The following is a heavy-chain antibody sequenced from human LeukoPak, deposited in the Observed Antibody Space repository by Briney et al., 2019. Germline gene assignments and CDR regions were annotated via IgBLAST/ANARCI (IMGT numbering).Heavy chain of an antibody. D-gene: IGHD4-17*01. J-gene: IGHJ4*02. CDR1: GFPFSNYA. CDR3: AKDVYGDYGGLDY. Sequence: GGSLRLSCAASGFPFSNYAMSWVRQAPAKGLEWVSSIRGSDGSTYYADSVKGRFASSRDNPKNTLYLQMNSLRAEDTAVYYCAKDVYGDYGGLDYWGQGTLVTVSS. CDR2: IRGSDGST. V-gene: IGHV3-23*01.